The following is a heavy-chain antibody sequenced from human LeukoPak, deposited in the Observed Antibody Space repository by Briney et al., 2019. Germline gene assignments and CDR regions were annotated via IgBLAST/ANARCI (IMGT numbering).Heavy chain of an antibody. J-gene: IGHJ4*02. Sequence: GGSLRLSCAVSGFTFSDYWMTWVRQTPGKTLEWMATINQSGRDKYYVPSVEGRFTLSRDNAKNSLYLQMNNLRAEDTAIYYCAREYCSGGTCYAPGYWGQGTLVTVSS. D-gene: IGHD2-15*01. CDR3: AREYCSGGTCYAPGY. V-gene: IGHV3-7*03. CDR1: GFTFSDYW. CDR2: INQSGRDK.